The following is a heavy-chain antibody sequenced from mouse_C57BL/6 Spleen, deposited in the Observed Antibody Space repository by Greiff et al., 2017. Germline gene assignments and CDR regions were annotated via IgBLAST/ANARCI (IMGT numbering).Heavy chain of an antibody. Sequence: QVQLQQSGPELVKPGASVKISCKASGYSFSSSWMNWVKQRPGKGLEWIGRIYPGDGDTNYNGKFKGKATLTADKSSSTAYMQLSSLTSEDSAVYFCARGNYEDWYFDVWGTGTTVTVSS. CDR1: GYSFSSSW. CDR2: IYPGDGDT. J-gene: IGHJ1*03. D-gene: IGHD2-4*01. CDR3: ARGNYEDWYFDV. V-gene: IGHV1-82*01.